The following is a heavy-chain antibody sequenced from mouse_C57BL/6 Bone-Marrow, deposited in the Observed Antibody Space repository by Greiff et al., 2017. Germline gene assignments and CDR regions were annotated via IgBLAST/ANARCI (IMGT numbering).Heavy chain of an antibody. Sequence: QVQLKQSGAELAKPGASVKMSCKASGYTFTSYWMPWVKQRPGQGLEWIGYINPSSGYTKYNQKFKDKATLTADKSSSTAYMQLISLTYEDSAVYYCSSECDSCSSYAYAMDYWGQGTSVTLSS. CDR1: GYTFTSYW. D-gene: IGHD1-1*01. CDR2: INPSSGYT. J-gene: IGHJ4*01. V-gene: IGHV1-7*01. CDR3: SSECDSCSSYAYAMDY.